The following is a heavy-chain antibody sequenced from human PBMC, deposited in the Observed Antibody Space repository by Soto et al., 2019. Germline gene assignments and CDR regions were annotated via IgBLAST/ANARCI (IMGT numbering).Heavy chain of an antibody. V-gene: IGHV1-69*13. J-gene: IGHJ6*04. CDR1: GGTFSSYA. D-gene: IGHD3-9*01. Sequence: ASVKVSCKASGGTFSSYAISWVRQAPGQGLEWMGGIIPIFGTANYAQKFQGRVTITADESTSTAYMELSSLRSEDTAVYYCARDRFSYDILTGGMDVWGKGTTVTVST. CDR3: ARDRFSYDILTGGMDV. CDR2: IIPIFGTA.